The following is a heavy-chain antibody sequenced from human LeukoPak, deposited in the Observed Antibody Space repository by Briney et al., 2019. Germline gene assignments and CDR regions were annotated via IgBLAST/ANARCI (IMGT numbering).Heavy chain of an antibody. D-gene: IGHD6-13*01. Sequence: GASVKVSCKASGYTFTDYYMHWVRQAPGQGLEGMGWINPNSGGTNYAQKFQGRVTMTRDTSISTDYMELSRLRSDDTAVYYCARDPYSSSYWGYYYYMDVWGKGTTVTVSS. CDR3: ARDPYSSSYWGYYYYMDV. CDR2: INPNSGGT. V-gene: IGHV1-2*02. J-gene: IGHJ6*03. CDR1: GYTFTDYY.